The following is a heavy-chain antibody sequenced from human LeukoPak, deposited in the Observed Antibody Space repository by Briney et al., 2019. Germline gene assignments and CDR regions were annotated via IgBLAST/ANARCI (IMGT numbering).Heavy chain of an antibody. V-gene: IGHV4-34*01. CDR1: GGSFSGYY. CDR2: INHSGST. CDR3: ARGRRLLGFLVYYGMDV. Sequence: SETLPLTCAVYGGSFSGYYWSWIRQPPGKGLEWIGEINHSGSTNYNPSLKSRVTISVDTSKNQFSLKLSSVTAADTAVYYCARGRRLLGFLVYYGMDVWGQGTTVTVSS. J-gene: IGHJ6*02. D-gene: IGHD3-22*01.